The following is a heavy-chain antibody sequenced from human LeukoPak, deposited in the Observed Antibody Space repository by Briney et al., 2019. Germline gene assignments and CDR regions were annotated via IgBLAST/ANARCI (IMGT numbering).Heavy chain of an antibody. CDR3: ARGQTTVTTA. J-gene: IGHJ5*02. V-gene: IGHV3-30-3*01. D-gene: IGHD4-17*01. CDR1: GFTFSSYA. Sequence: QPGRSLRLSCAASGFTFSSYAMHWVRQAPGKGLEWVAVISFDGSNKYYADSVKGRFTISRGDSKNTLYLQMNSLRAEDTAVYFCARGQTTVTTAWGQGTLVTVSS. CDR2: ISFDGSNK.